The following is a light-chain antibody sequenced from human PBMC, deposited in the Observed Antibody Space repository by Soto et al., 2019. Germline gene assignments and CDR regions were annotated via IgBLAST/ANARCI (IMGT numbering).Light chain of an antibody. V-gene: IGLV2-14*01. CDR2: EVS. CDR3: QSYDPTLRTSL. Sequence: QSALTQPASVSGSPGQSITISCTGTSSDVGGYNYVSWYQQHPGKAPKLMIYEVSNRPSGVPDRFSGSKSGTSASLAIAGLQADDEADYYCQSYDPTLRTSLFGGGTKLTVL. J-gene: IGLJ2*01. CDR1: SSDVGGYNY.